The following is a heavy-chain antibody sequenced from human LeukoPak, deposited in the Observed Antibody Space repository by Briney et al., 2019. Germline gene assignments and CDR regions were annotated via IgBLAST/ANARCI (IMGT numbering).Heavy chain of an antibody. CDR1: GYTSTGNY. Sequence: GASVKVSCKASGYTSTGNYMHWVRQAPGQGLEWMGWINPDSGGTNYQGRVTMTRDTSISTAYMELSRLRSDDTAVYYCAREEGYYESSGYYVWGQGTLVTVSS. J-gene: IGHJ4*02. V-gene: IGHV1-2*02. CDR3: AREEGYYESSGYYV. D-gene: IGHD3-22*01. CDR2: INPDSGGT.